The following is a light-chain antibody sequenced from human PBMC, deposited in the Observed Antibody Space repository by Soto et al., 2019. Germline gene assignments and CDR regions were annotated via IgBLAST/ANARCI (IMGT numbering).Light chain of an antibody. Sequence: DIVMTQSPDSLAVSLGERATINCKSSQSVLLTANHKNYLAWYQQKPGQPPKLLIYWASTRESGVPDRFSGSGSGTDFTLTISSLQAEDVAVYYCQQYYSTPLTFGGGTKVDIK. CDR3: QQYYSTPLT. CDR2: WAS. V-gene: IGKV4-1*01. J-gene: IGKJ4*01. CDR1: QSVLLTANHKNY.